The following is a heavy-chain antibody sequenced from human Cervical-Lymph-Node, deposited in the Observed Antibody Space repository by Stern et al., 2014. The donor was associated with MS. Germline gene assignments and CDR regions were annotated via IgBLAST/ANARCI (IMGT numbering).Heavy chain of an antibody. CDR3: AHRLRIPSPFNCFDP. V-gene: IGHV2-5*01. CDR2: IYWNDDK. D-gene: IGHD2-2*01. J-gene: IGHJ5*02. CDR1: GFSLSTSGVA. Sequence: QVTLKESGPTLVKPTQTLTLTCTFSGFSLSTSGVAVGWIRQPPGKALEWLALIYWNDDKTYSPSLKNRLTITGDTSKNQVVLTMINMDPVDTATYYCAHRLRIPSPFNCFDPWGQGTLVTVSS.